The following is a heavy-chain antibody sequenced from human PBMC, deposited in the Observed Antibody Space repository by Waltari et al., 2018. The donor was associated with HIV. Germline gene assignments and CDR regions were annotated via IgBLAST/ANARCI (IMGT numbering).Heavy chain of an antibody. CDR1: LVTASNNF. CDR3: TRDFRY. Sequence: VRLVESGGGLIQPGGSLRLSCAASLVTASNNFMSWVRQAPGKVREWVSVIDDVSKTHYSDPGKGRFAISRDNSKNELYLQMNSLRVEDTAMYYCTRDFRYWGQGTLVTVSS. V-gene: IGHV3-53*01. J-gene: IGHJ4*02. D-gene: IGHD2-15*01. CDR2: IDDVSKT.